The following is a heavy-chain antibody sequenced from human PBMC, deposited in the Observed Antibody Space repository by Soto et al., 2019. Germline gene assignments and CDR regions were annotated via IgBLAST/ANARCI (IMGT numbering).Heavy chain of an antibody. CDR2: IRSDGTTI. D-gene: IGHD2-21*02. CDR3: VRDHDFAFDT. CDR1: GFTFSDNP. Sequence: EAHLVESGGGLVQPGGSLRLSCAASGFTFSDNPMNWVRLAPGKGLEWVSHIRSDGTTIYYADSVKGRLTISRDNAKNSLYLHMNSLRDEDTAIYYCVRDHDFAFDTWGQGTLVTASS. V-gene: IGHV3-48*02. J-gene: IGHJ4*02.